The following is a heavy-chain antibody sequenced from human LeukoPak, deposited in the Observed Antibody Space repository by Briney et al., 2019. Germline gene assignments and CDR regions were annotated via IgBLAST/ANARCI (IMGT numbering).Heavy chain of an antibody. CDR3: AGSRFMVRGVIIGGSLDY. Sequence: SETLSLTCIVSGGPISSYYWSWIRQPPGKGLEWIGYIYYSGSTNYNPSLKSRVTISVDTSKNQFSLKLSSVTAADTAVYYCAGSRFMVRGVIIGGSLDYWGQGTLVTVSS. CDR2: IYYSGST. D-gene: IGHD3-10*01. J-gene: IGHJ4*02. CDR1: GGPISSYY. V-gene: IGHV4-59*01.